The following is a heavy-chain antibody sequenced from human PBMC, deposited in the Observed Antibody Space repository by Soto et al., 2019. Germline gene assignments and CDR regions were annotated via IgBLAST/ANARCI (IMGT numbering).Heavy chain of an antibody. J-gene: IGHJ5*01. CDR3: ARGDSFTSSWYWFDS. Sequence: VASVKVSCKASGYTFTTYEINWVRQATGQGLEWMGWMNPNNGNTGYAQKFQGRVTMTRNTSMSTAYMELSSLTSEDTAVYYCARGDSFTSSWYWFDSWGQGTPVTVSS. CDR1: GYTFTTYE. V-gene: IGHV1-8*01. D-gene: IGHD6-13*01. CDR2: MNPNNGNT.